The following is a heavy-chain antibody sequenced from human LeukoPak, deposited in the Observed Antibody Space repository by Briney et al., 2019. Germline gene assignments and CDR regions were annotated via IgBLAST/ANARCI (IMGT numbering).Heavy chain of an antibody. J-gene: IGHJ4*02. CDR2: ISAYNGNT. Sequence: ASVKVSCKASGYTFTSYYMHWVRQAPGQGLEWMGWISAYNGNTNYAQKLQGRVTMTTDTSTSTAYMELRSLRSDDTAVYYCARDSPYSYGYYFDYWGQGTLVTVSS. CDR1: GYTFTSYY. CDR3: ARDSPYSYGYYFDY. D-gene: IGHD5-18*01. V-gene: IGHV1-18*04.